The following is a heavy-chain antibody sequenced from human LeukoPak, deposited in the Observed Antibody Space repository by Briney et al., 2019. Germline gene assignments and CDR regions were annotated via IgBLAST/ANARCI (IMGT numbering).Heavy chain of an antibody. CDR2: ICSSSSNT. CDR1: GLTFSDYY. J-gene: IGHJ6*02. V-gene: IGHV3-11*03. CDR3: ARSVDSWSRMDV. D-gene: IGHD4-11*01. Sequence: GGSLRLSCAASGLTFSDYYMSWIRQAPGKGLEWVSFICSSSSNTKYADSVKGRFTISRDNAKNSLYLQMNSLRAEDAAVYYCARSVDSWSRMDVWGQGTRVTVS.